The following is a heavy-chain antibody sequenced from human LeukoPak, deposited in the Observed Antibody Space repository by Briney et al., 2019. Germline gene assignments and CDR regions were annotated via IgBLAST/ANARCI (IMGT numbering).Heavy chain of an antibody. CDR3: ARETSQKGAHYMDV. J-gene: IGHJ6*03. CDR1: GGSFSSYY. Sequence: SETLSLTCAVYGGSFSSYYWSWIRQPPGKGLEWIGYIYYSGSTNYNPSLKSRVTISVDTSKNQFSLKLSSVTAADTAVYYCARETSQKGAHYMDVWGKGTTVTISS. CDR2: IYYSGST. V-gene: IGHV4-59*01. D-gene: IGHD3-16*01.